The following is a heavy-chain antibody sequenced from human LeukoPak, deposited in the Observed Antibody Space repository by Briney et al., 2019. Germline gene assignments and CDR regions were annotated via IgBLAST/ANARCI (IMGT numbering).Heavy chain of an antibody. CDR1: GGSFSGYY. V-gene: IGHV4-34*01. D-gene: IGHD1-1*01. J-gene: IGHJ6*02. CDR2: GDQSGST. Sequence: SSETLSLTCAVYGGSFSGYYWNSIRQPPGRGLEWIGDGDQSGSTNYNPSLKSRVTISVDTSKKQFSLKVNSETAADTAVYYCARGFVWTDGHGMDVGGQGTTVTVSS. CDR3: ARGFVWTDGHGMDV.